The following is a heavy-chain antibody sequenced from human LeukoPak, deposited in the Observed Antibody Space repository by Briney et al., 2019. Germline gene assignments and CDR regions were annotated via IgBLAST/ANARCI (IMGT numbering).Heavy chain of an antibody. V-gene: IGHV3-30*19. J-gene: IGHJ5*02. CDR3: ARDLYSLDP. CDR2: ISYDGSNK. CDR1: GFTFSSYG. Sequence: PGGSLRLSCAASGFTFSSYGMHWVRQAPGKGLEWVAVISYDGSNKYYADSVKGRFTISRDNSKNTLYLQMNSLRAEDTAVYYCARDLYSLDPWGQGTLVTVSS. D-gene: IGHD3-16*01.